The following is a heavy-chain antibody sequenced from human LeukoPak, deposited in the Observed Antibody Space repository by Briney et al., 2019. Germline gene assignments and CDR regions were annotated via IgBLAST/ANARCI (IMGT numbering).Heavy chain of an antibody. Sequence: SETLSLTCTVSGGSISSYYWGWIRQPAGKGLEWIGRIYTSGSTNYNPSLKSRVTMSADTSKNQLSLKLSSVTAADTAVYYCARPYYYDSRIDPWGQGILVTVSS. D-gene: IGHD3-22*01. CDR3: ARPYYYDSRIDP. V-gene: IGHV4-4*07. CDR2: IYTSGST. J-gene: IGHJ5*02. CDR1: GGSISSYY.